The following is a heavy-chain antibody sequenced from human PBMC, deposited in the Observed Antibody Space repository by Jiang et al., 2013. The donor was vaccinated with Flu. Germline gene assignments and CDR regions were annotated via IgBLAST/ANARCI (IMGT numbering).Heavy chain of an antibody. J-gene: IGHJ4*02. D-gene: IGHD2-2*01. CDR1: GGTFSSYA. CDR3: ARATSPYYCSSTSCYVYFDY. V-gene: IGHV1-69*10. Sequence: SGGTFSSYAISWVXQAPGQGXEWMGGIIPILGIANYAQKFQGRVTITADKSTSTAYMELSSLRSEDTAVYYCARATSPYYCSSTSCYVYFDYWGQGTLVTVSS. CDR2: IIPILGIA.